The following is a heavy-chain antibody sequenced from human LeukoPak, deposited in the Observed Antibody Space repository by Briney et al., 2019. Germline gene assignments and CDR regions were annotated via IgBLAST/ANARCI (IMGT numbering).Heavy chain of an antibody. CDR2: IIPIFGTA. V-gene: IGHV1-69*01. J-gene: IGHJ4*02. Sequence: SVKVSCKASGGTVSNFAIRWVRQAPGQGLGWMGEIIPIFGTAKYAQKFQGRVTIFADGSTSTAYMELSRLTSDDTAVYYCARVGTSYCSTRYGCYPVWYFDNWGQGTLVTVSA. D-gene: IGHD2-2*01. CDR3: ARVGTSYCSTRYGCYPVWYFDN. CDR1: GGTVSNFA.